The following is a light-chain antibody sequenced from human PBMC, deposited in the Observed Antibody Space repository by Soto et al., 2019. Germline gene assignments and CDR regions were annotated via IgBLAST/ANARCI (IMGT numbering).Light chain of an antibody. V-gene: IGKV1-5*01. J-gene: IGKJ1*01. CDR1: QSFSSD. CDR3: QQKRA. CDR2: DVS. Sequence: DILMTQSPSTLSASVGDRVTITCRASQSFSSDLAWYQQKPGKAPTLLIFDVSNLQSGIPSRFSGSGSGTEFTLSISSLQPDDFGTYYCQQKRAFGQGTKVEIK.